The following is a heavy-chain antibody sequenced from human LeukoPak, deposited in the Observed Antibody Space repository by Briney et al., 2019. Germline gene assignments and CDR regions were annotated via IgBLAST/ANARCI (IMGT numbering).Heavy chain of an antibody. V-gene: IGHV4-34*01. D-gene: IGHD3-16*01. J-gene: IGHJ4*02. CDR2: ISHSGST. CDR1: GGSISSYY. Sequence: PSETLSLTCTVSGGSISSYYWSWIRQPPGKGLEWIGDISHSGSTNCNPSLESRVTISVDTSKNQFSLNLNSVTAADTALYYCARGGPWGYFDYWGQETLVTVSS. CDR3: ARGGPWGYFDY.